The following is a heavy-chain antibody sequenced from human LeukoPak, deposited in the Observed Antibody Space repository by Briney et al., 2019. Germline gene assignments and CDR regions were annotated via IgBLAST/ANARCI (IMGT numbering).Heavy chain of an antibody. CDR2: INHSGST. V-gene: IGHV4-34*01. CDR3: ARGRILWFGELLDY. CDR1: GGSSSGYY. D-gene: IGHD3-10*01. Sequence: SETLSLTCAVYGGSSSGYYWSWIRQPPGKGLEWIGEINHSGSTNYNPSLKSRVTISVDTSKNQFSLRLSSVTAADTAVYYCARGRILWFGELLDYWGQGTLVTVSS. J-gene: IGHJ4*02.